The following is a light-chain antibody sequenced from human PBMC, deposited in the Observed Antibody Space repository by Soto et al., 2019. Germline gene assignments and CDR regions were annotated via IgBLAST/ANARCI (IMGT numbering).Light chain of an antibody. CDR3: QQYGSSSWT. J-gene: IGKJ1*01. CDR1: QSISSSY. V-gene: IGKV3-20*01. CDR2: GAS. Sequence: EIVLTQSPGTLSLSRGKRATLSCRASQSISSSYSAWYQQRPGQAPRLLIYGASSRATGIPDRFSGSGSGTEFTLTISRLEPEDFAVYYCQQYGSSSWTFGQGTKVDI.